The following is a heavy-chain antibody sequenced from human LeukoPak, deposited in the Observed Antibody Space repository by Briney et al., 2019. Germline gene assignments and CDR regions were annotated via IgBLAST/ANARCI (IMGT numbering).Heavy chain of an antibody. Sequence: SETLSLTCTVSGGPLGREFWTWIRQPPGKGLEWIGYIYDIGTTNYNPSLKSRVTIFVDTSRNQFSLNLTSVTAADTAVYYCARLYGSGPRGAFDIWGQGTLVTVSS. CDR2: IYDIGTT. CDR1: GGPLGREF. J-gene: IGHJ3*02. D-gene: IGHD3-10*01. V-gene: IGHV4-59*08. CDR3: ARLYGSGPRGAFDI.